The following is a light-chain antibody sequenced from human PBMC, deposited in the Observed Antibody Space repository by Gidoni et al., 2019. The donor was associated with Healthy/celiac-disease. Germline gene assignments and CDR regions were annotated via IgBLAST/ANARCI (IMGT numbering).Light chain of an antibody. Sequence: EIVMTQSPATLSVSPGERATLSCRASQSVSSNLPWYQQKPGHAPRLLIYGASTRATGIPASFSGSGSGTEFTLTISSLQSEDFAVYYCQQYNNWPLTFGVGTKLEIK. J-gene: IGKJ4*01. CDR2: GAS. CDR3: QQYNNWPLT. V-gene: IGKV3-15*01. CDR1: QSVSSN.